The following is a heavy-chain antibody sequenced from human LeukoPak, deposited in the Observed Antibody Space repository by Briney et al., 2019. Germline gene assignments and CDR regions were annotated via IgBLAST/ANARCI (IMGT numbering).Heavy chain of an antibody. V-gene: IGHV1-46*01. D-gene: IGHD4-23*01. J-gene: IGHJ4*02. CDR1: GYTFTSYG. Sequence: ASVKVSCKASGYTFTSYGISWVRQAPGQGLEWMGIINPSGGSTSYAQKFQGRVTMTRDTSTSTVYMELSSLRSEDTAVYYCASSTRSPFHDYGGSFDYWGQGTLVTVSS. CDR3: ASSTRSPFHDYGGSFDY. CDR2: INPSGGST.